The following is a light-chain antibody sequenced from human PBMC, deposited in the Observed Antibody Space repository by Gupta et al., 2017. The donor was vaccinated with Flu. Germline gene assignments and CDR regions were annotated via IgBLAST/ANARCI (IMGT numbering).Light chain of an antibody. Sequence: EIVMTQSPATLSVSPGERATLSCRASQSVSSNLAWYQQKPGQAPRLLIYGASTRATGIPARFSGSGSGTEFTLTINSLQSEDFAVYYCQQYNNWPYSFGPGTKLEIK. CDR1: QSVSSN. CDR2: GAS. CDR3: QQYNNWPYS. V-gene: IGKV3-15*01. J-gene: IGKJ2*03.